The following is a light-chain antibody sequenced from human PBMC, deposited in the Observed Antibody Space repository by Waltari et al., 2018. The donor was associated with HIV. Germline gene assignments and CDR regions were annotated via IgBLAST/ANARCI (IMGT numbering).Light chain of an antibody. CDR3: QQYDDLPYT. V-gene: IGKV1-33*01. CDR2: DAS. J-gene: IGKJ2*01. CDR1: QGIGNY. Sequence: DIQMPQSPSSLSASVGNRVTITCQASQGIGNYLNWYQQKPGKAPKLLIYDASNLETGVPSRFSGSGSGTDFAFTISSLQPEDFATYYCQQYDDLPYTFGQGTKLDVK.